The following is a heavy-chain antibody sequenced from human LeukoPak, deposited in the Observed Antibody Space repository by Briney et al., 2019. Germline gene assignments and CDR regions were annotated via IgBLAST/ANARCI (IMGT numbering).Heavy chain of an antibody. CDR1: GYTLTYNN. CDR2: INTKNGDT. CDR3: ARESSHCYGDNCFYFFDL. V-gene: IGHV1-18*01. Sequence: ASEKVSCKASGYTLTYNNISWVRQAPGQGLEWMGWINTKNGDTNYAQMLQGRVTMTTDTSTNTAYMELRSLRSDDTAVYYCARESSHCYGDNCFYFFDLWGQGFLVTVSS. J-gene: IGHJ4*02. D-gene: IGHD2-21*01.